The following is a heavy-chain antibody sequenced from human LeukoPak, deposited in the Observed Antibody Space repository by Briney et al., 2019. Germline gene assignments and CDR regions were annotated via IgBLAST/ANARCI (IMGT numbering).Heavy chain of an antibody. CDR1: GGSISSYY. Sequence: SETLSLTCTVSGGSISSYYWSWIRQPPGKGLEWIGYIYYSGSTNYNPSLKSRVTISVDTSKNQFSLKLSSVTAADTAVYYCARLTGGPTSFWPTPFDYWGQGTLVTVSS. J-gene: IGHJ4*02. D-gene: IGHD7-27*01. CDR2: IYYSGST. CDR3: ARLTGGPTSFWPTPFDY. V-gene: IGHV4-59*01.